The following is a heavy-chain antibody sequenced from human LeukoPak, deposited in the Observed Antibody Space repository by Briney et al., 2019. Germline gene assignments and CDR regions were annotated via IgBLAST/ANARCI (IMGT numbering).Heavy chain of an antibody. V-gene: IGHV1-46*01. CDR1: GYTFTSYY. J-gene: IGHJ6*02. D-gene: IGHD6-19*01. CDR3: ARQGYSSGWPNRKNYYYYGMDV. Sequence: ASVKVSCKASGYTFTSYYMHWVRQAPGQGLEWMGIINPSGGSTSYAQKFQGRVTMTRDTSTSTVYMELSSLRSEDTAVYYCARQGYSSGWPNRKNYYYYGMDVWGQGTTVTVSS. CDR2: INPSGGST.